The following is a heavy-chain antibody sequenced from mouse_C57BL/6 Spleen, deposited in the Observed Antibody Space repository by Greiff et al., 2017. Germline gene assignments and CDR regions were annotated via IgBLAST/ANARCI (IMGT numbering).Heavy chain of an antibody. V-gene: IGHV1-53*01. Sequence: QVQLQQPGTELVKPGASVKLSCKASGYTFTSYWMHWVKQRPGQGLEWIGNINPSNGGTNYNERFKSKATLTVDKSSSTAYMQLSSLTSEDSAVYYCARSGDGYLYYYAMDYWGQGTSVTVSS. CDR3: ARSGDGYLYYYAMDY. CDR1: GYTFTSYW. J-gene: IGHJ4*01. CDR2: INPSNGGT. D-gene: IGHD2-3*01.